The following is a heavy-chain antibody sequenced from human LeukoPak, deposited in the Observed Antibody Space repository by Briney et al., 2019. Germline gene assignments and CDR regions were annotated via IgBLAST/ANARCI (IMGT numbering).Heavy chain of an antibody. J-gene: IGHJ4*02. CDR2: IYYSGST. V-gene: IGHV4-59*08. D-gene: IGHD3-22*01. Sequence: SETLSLTCTVSGGSISSYYWSWIRQPAGKGLEWIGYIYYSGSTNYNPSLKSRVTISVDTSKNQFSLKLSSVTAADTAVYYCARRPYYDSSGYFDYWGQGTLVTVSS. CDR1: GGSISSYY. CDR3: ARRPYYDSSGYFDY.